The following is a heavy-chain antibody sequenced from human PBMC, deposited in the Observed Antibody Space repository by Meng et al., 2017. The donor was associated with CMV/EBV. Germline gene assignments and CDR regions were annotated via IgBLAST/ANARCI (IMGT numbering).Heavy chain of an antibody. CDR1: GFTFDDYA. CDR2: ISWNSGSI. Sequence: SLKISCAASGFTFDDYAMHWVRPAPGKGLEWVSGISWNSGSIGYADSVKGRFTISRDNAKNSLYLQMNSLRAEDTALYYCAKGGPSPIAAVGLVDYWGQGTLVTVSS. CDR3: AKGGPSPIAAVGLVDY. J-gene: IGHJ4*02. V-gene: IGHV3-9*01. D-gene: IGHD6-13*01.